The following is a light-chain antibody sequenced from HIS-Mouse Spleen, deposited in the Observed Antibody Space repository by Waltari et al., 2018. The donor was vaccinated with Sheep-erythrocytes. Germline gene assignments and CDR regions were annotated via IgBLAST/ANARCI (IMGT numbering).Light chain of an antibody. CDR1: QGIRRY. J-gene: IGKJ2*01. V-gene: IGKV1-9*01. CDR3: QQLNSYPHT. CDR2: TAS. Sequence: DIQLTQSPSFLSASVGDRVTITCRASQGIRRYLAWYQQKPGNAPKLLIYTASNLQSGVPSRFSGSGSGTEFTLTLSSLEPEDFATYYCQQLNSYPHTFGQGTKLEIK.